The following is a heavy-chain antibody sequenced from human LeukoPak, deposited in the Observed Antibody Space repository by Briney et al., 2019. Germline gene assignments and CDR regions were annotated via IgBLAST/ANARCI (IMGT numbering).Heavy chain of an antibody. CDR3: AKHHLLVGATFAAFDI. CDR2: IYSGGST. J-gene: IGHJ3*02. CDR1: GFTVSSNY. D-gene: IGHD1-26*01. Sequence: GGSLRLSCAASGFTVSSNYMSWVRQAPGKGLEWVSVIYSGGSTYYADSVKGRFTISRDNSKNTLYLQMNSLRAEDTAVYYCAKHHLLVGATFAAFDIWGQGTMVTVSS. V-gene: IGHV3-66*04.